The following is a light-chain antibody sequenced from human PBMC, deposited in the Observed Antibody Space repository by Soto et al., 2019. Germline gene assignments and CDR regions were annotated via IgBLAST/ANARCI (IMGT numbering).Light chain of an antibody. Sequence: VMTQAPATLSLSPGERATLSCRASRSVSSSSLTWYQQKPGQAPRLLIYGASTRATGIPDRFSGSGSGTDFSLTISRLEPEDFAVYYCLQFDISPLYTFGQGTKVDIK. J-gene: IGKJ2*01. CDR2: GAS. CDR1: RSVSSSS. CDR3: LQFDISPLYT. V-gene: IGKV3-20*01.